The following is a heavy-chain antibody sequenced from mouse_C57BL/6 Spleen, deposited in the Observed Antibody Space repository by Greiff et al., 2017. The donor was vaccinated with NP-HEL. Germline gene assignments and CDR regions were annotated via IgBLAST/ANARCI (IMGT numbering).Heavy chain of an antibody. V-gene: IGHV3-1*01. CDR1: GYSITSGYD. D-gene: IGHD2-1*01. CDR2: ISYSGST. J-gene: IGHJ3*01. CDR3: ARRGNYGFAY. Sequence: DVHLVESGPGMVKPSQSLSLTCTVTGYSITSGYDWHWIRHFPGNKLEWMGYISYSGSTNYNPSLKSRISITHDTSKNHFFLKLNSVTTEDTATYYCARRGNYGFAYWGQGTLVTVSA.